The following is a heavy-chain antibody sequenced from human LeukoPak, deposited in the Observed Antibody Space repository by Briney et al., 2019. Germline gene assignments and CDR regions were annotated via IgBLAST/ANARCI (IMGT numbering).Heavy chain of an antibody. J-gene: IGHJ3*01. V-gene: IGHV3-7*03. CDR2: INSDGSEG. Sequence: QPGGSLRLSCAVSGFTFSGFWMSWSRQAPGKGLEWVASINSDGSEGYYADVVRGRFTISRDNAKNSLYLQINRLRAEDTAVYCCARSSYSSSSSVWGQGTMVTVSS. CDR3: ARSSYSSSSSV. D-gene: IGHD6-6*01. CDR1: GFTFSGFW.